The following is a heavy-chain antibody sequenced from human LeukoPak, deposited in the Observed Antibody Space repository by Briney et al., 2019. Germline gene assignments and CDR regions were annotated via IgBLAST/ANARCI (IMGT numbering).Heavy chain of an antibody. Sequence: GGSLRLSCAASGFTFSSYAMSWVRQAPGKGLEWLSGISGSGGSTYYADSVKGRFTISRDNSKNTLYLQMNSLRAEDTAVYYCAKDLVGYSGYDFDYWGQGTLVTVSS. CDR2: ISGSGGST. CDR3: AKDLVGYSGYDFDY. CDR1: GFTFSSYA. V-gene: IGHV3-23*01. D-gene: IGHD5-12*01. J-gene: IGHJ4*02.